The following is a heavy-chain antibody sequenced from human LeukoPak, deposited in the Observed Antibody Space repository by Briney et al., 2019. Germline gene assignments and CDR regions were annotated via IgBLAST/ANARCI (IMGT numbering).Heavy chain of an antibody. Sequence: SVKVSCKASGGTFSSYAISWVRQAPGQGLEWMGGIIPIFGTANYAQKFQGRVTITADESTSTAYMELSSLRSEDTAVYYCASREPGIAVAGLYYYYYMDVWGKGTTVTISS. D-gene: IGHD6-19*01. CDR2: IIPIFGTA. V-gene: IGHV1-69*13. CDR3: ASREPGIAVAGLYYYYYMDV. J-gene: IGHJ6*03. CDR1: GGTFSSYA.